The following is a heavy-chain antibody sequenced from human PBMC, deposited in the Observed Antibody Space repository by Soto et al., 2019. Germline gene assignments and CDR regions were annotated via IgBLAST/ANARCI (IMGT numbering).Heavy chain of an antibody. J-gene: IGHJ4*02. CDR3: ARVKDGYSSFDY. Sequence: QVQLQESGPGLVKPSQTLSLTCTVSGGSISSGGYYWSWIRQHPGKGLEWIGYIYYSGSTYYNPSLRSRVTIPVSSRKNQFSLKLSSVTAADAAVYYCARVKDGYSSFDYWGEGTLVTVSS. V-gene: IGHV4-31*03. D-gene: IGHD4-4*01. CDR2: IYYSGST. CDR1: GGSISSGGYY.